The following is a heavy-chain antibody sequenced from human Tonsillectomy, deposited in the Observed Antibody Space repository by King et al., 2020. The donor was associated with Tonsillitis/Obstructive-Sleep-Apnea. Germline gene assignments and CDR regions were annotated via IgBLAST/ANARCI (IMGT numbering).Heavy chain of an antibody. CDR1: GFTFSSYG. CDR3: AKDWYQLLFSRVVP. V-gene: IGHV3-30*18. CDR2: ISYDGSNK. J-gene: IGHJ5*02. D-gene: IGHD2-2*01. Sequence: VQLVESGGGVVQPGRSLRLSCAASGFTFSSYGMHWVRQAPGKGLEWVAVISYDGSNKYYADSVKGRFTISRDNSKNTLYLQMNSLGAEDTAVYYCAKDWYQLLFSRVVPWGQGPLVTVSS.